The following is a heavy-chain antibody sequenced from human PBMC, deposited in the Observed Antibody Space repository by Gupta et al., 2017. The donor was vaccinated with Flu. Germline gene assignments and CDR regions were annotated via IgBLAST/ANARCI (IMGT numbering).Heavy chain of an antibody. CDR2: ISDSGSIT. Sequence: EVQMLESGGGLVQPGGSLRLSCDTSGFTFGNYAMFWVRHAPGKGLEWVSGISDSGSITYYRDSVKGRFSISRDNSKNMLSLQMDRLRAEDTATYYCAKDAQVRLTMRVVVGAFHMRGRGTLVTVSS. CDR3: AKDAQVRLTMRVVVGAFHM. J-gene: IGHJ3*02. CDR1: GFTFGNYA. V-gene: IGHV3-23*01. D-gene: IGHD3-22*01.